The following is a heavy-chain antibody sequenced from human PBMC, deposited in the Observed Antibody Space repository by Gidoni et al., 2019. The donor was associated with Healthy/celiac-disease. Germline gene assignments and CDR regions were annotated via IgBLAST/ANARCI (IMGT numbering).Heavy chain of an antibody. Sequence: QVQLQQWGAGLLKPSETLSLTCAVYGGSFSCYYWSWIRQPPRKGLEWIGEINHSGSTNYNPSLKSRVTISVDTSKNQFSLKLSSVTAADTAVYYCARETWIRLLETANYYMDVWGKGTTVTVSS. V-gene: IGHV4-34*01. CDR1: GGSFSCYY. D-gene: IGHD3-3*01. J-gene: IGHJ6*03. CDR2: INHSGST. CDR3: ARETWIRLLETANYYMDV.